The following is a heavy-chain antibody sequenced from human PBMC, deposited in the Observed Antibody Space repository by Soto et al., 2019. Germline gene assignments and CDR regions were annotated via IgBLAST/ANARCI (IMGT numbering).Heavy chain of an antibody. CDR3: ARDRLGYSYGYGYYYYGMDV. Sequence: GGSLRLSCAASGFTVSSNYMSWVRQAPGKGLEWVSVIYSGGSTYYADSVKGRFTISRDNSKNTLYLQMNSLRAEDTAVYYCARDRLGYSYGYGYYYYGMDVWGQGTTVTVSS. V-gene: IGHV3-53*01. CDR1: GFTVSSNY. CDR2: IYSGGST. D-gene: IGHD5-18*01. J-gene: IGHJ6*02.